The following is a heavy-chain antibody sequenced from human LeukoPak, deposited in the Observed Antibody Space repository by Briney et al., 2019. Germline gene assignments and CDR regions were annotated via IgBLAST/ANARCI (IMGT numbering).Heavy chain of an antibody. CDR3: ARDRGDSGSSDY. D-gene: IGHD3-10*01. CDR1: GFSLSDYY. V-gene: IGHV3-11*06. J-gene: IGHJ4*02. CDR2: ISSSRSLT. Sequence: GGSLRLSCAASGFSLSDYYMSWGRQAPGKGLGWVSYISSSRSLTINAESVKGRFPVLRDNAKNLVFLQMTRLRVEDTAVYYCARDRGDSGSSDYWGQGTLVTVSS.